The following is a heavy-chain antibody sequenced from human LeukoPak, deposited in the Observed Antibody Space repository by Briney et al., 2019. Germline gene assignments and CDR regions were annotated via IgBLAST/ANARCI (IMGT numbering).Heavy chain of an antibody. V-gene: IGHV1-46*01. CDR1: GYTFTSYY. D-gene: IGHD1-26*01. J-gene: IGHJ4*02. CDR2: INPSGGTT. CDR3: ARGYKVRPTD. Sequence: GASVKVSCKASGYTFTSYYMHWVRQAPGQGLEWMGIINPSGGTTSYAQTFQGRITMTRDTPTSTVYMELSSLRSEDTAVYYCARGYKVRPTDWGQGTLVTVSS.